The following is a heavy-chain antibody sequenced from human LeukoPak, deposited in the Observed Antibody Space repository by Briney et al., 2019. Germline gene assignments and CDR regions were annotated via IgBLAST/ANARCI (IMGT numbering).Heavy chain of an antibody. D-gene: IGHD2-15*01. CDR3: ARGEVCSGGSCYRSRKPYDY. V-gene: IGHV4-38-2*01. CDR1: GYSISSGYY. Sequence: SETLSLTCAVSGYSISSGYYWGWIRQPPGKGLEWIGEINHSGSTNYNPSLKSRVTISVDTSKNQFSLKLSSVTAADTAVYYCARGEVCSGGSCYRSRKPYDYWGQGTLVTVSS. CDR2: INHSGST. J-gene: IGHJ4*02.